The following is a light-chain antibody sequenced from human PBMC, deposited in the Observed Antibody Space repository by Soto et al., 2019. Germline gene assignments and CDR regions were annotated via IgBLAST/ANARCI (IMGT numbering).Light chain of an antibody. CDR3: CSYAGSFIFV. CDR2: DVS. Sequence: QSALKQPRSVSGSPGQSATISCTGTSSDVGGYNYVSWYQQYPGKAPKLMIYDVSGRPSGVPDRFSGSKSGNTASLTISGLQAEDEADYYCCSYAGSFIFVFGTGTKVTVL. J-gene: IGLJ1*01. V-gene: IGLV2-11*01. CDR1: SSDVGGYNY.